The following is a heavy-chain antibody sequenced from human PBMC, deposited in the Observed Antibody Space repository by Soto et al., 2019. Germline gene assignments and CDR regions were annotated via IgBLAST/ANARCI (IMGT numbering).Heavy chain of an antibody. CDR3: ARGGIAGHWFDP. J-gene: IGHJ5*02. CDR1: NGYINSGGFY. CDR2: ILHSGST. Sequence: QVQLQESGPGLLKPSQTLSLTCNVSNGYINSGGFYWSWIRQHPGKGLEWIGDILHSGSTLYNPSLNSRVSLSADTSKNQLSLNLRSVTVADTAVYYWARGGIAGHWFDPWGQGILVTVSS. V-gene: IGHV4-31*03. D-gene: IGHD6-13*01.